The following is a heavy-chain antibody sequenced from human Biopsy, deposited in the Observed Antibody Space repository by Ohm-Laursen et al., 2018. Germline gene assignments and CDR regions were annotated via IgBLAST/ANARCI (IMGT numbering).Heavy chain of an antibody. D-gene: IGHD3-10*01. CDR1: GFTFSASA. Sequence: GSLRLSCTASGFTFSASAVHWVRQASGKGLEWVGRIRSKAKSYATAYAASVTGRFTISRDDSKNTTNLQMNSLKTEDTAVYYCTGEGAGFDNWGQGTLVTVSS. J-gene: IGHJ4*02. V-gene: IGHV3-73*01. CDR3: TGEGAGFDN. CDR2: IRSKAKSYAT.